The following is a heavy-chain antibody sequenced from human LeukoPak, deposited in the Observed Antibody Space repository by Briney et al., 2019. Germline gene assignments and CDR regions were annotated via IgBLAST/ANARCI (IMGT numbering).Heavy chain of an antibody. V-gene: IGHV4-4*07. D-gene: IGHD3-22*01. Sequence: SETLSLTCTVSGGSISSYYWNWIRQPAGKGLEWIGRIYTSGSTNYNPSLKSRVTMSVDTSKNQFSLKLSPVTAADTAVYYCARGDYYDSSGPTRGWGQGTLVTVSS. CDR1: GGSISSYY. CDR2: IYTSGST. CDR3: ARGDYYDSSGPTRG. J-gene: IGHJ4*02.